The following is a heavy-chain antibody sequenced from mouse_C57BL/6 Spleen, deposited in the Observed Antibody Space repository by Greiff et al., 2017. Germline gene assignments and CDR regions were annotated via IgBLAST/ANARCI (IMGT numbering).Heavy chain of an antibody. CDR3: ARGGTTVVATNY. V-gene: IGHV1-64*01. D-gene: IGHD1-1*01. CDR2: IHPNSGST. Sequence: QVQLQQPGAELVKPGASVKLSCKASGYTFTSYWMHWVKQRPGQGLEWIGMIHPNSGSTNYNEKFKSKATLTVDKSSSTAYMQPSSLTSEDSAVYYCARGGTTVVATNYWGQGTTLTVSS. CDR1: GYTFTSYW. J-gene: IGHJ2*01.